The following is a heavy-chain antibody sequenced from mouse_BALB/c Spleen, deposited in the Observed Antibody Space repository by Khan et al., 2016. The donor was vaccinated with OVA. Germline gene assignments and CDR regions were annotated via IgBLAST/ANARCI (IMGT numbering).Heavy chain of an antibody. V-gene: IGHV5-4*02. CDR2: ISDVGIYT. CDR1: GFTFSDYY. CDR3: VRGFYGNPFAY. Sequence: EVELVESGGGLVKPGGSLKLSCAASGFTFSDYYMYWVRQTPEKRLEWVATISDVGIYTYYPDSVKGRFTISRDDAKTNLYLQMTSLKSEDTAMFYCVRGFYGNPFAYWGQGTLVTVSA. D-gene: IGHD2-1*01. J-gene: IGHJ3*01.